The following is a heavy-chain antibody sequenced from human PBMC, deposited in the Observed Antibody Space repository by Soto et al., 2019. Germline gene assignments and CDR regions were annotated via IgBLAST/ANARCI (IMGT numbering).Heavy chain of an antibody. J-gene: IGHJ4*02. V-gene: IGHV4-31*03. D-gene: IGHD3-3*01. Sequence: QVQLQESGPGLVKSSQTLSLTCTVSGGSISSGGYYWSWIRQHPGKGLEWIGYIYYSGSTYYNPSLKSRVPISLDTSKNQFSLKLGSVTAADTAVYYCASVDIRFWSGYYPDSWGQGTLVTVSS. CDR2: IYYSGST. CDR1: GGSISSGGYY. CDR3: ASVDIRFWSGYYPDS.